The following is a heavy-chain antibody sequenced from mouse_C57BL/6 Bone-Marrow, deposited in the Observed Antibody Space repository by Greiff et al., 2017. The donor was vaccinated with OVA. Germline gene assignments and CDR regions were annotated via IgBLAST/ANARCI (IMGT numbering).Heavy chain of an antibody. D-gene: IGHD2-1*01. CDR1: GFTFTDYY. CDR2: IRNNANGYTT. Sequence: EVKLMESGGGLVQPGGSLSLSCAASGFTFTDYYMSWVRQPPGKALEWLGFIRNNANGYTTEYSASVKGRFTISRDNSQSILYLQMNALRAEDSATYYCARYYYGNYCWYFDVWGTGTTVTVSS. V-gene: IGHV7-3*01. J-gene: IGHJ1*03. CDR3: ARYYYGNYCWYFDV.